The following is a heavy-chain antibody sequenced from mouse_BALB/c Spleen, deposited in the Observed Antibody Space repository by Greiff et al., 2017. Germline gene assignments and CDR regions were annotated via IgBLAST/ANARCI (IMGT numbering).Heavy chain of an antibody. V-gene: IGHV3-8*02. CDR1: GDSITSGY. D-gene: IGHD2-2*01. CDR2: ISYSGST. Sequence: EVKLVESGPSLVKPSQTLSLTCSVTGDSITSGYWNWIRKFPGNKLEYMGYISYSGSTYYNPSLKSRISITRDTSKNQYYLQLNSVTTEDTATYYCARGGYYGSWFAYWGQGTLVTVSA. CDR3: ARGGYYGSWFAY. J-gene: IGHJ3*01.